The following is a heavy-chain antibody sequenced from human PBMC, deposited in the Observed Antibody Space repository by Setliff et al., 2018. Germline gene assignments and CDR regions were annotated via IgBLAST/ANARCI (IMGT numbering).Heavy chain of an antibody. D-gene: IGHD3-10*01. Sequence: GGSLRLSCAASGLTFNSYAMSWVRQAPGKGLEWVSIINVGGTNTYYRDSVKGRFTISRDNSKSTLYLQMNSLTSEDTAVYYCASWRGKGTFGGNYYYGTDVWGQGTTVTVSS. CDR2: INVGGTNT. V-gene: IGHV3-23*01. CDR3: ASWRGKGTFGGNYYYGTDV. CDR1: GLTFNSYA. J-gene: IGHJ6*02.